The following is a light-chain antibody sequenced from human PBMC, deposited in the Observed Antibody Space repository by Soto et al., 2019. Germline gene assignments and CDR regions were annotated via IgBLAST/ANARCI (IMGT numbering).Light chain of an antibody. Sequence: EIVLTQSPATLSLSPGERATLSCRASQSVTNYLAWYQQRPGQAPRLLIYDASNRATGIPARFSGSGSGTDSTLTINRLEPEDFAVYYCQQYASSPGTFGQGTKVDIK. CDR3: QQYASSPGT. V-gene: IGKV3-11*01. CDR1: QSVTNY. J-gene: IGKJ1*01. CDR2: DAS.